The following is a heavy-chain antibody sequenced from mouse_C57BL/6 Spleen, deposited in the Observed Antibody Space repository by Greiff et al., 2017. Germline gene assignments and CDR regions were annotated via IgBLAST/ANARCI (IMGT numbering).Heavy chain of an antibody. Sequence: DVQLQESGPGLVKPSQSLSLTCSVTGYSITSGYYWNWIRQFPGNKLEWMGYISYDGSNNYNPSLKNRISITRDTSKNQFFLKLNSVTTEDTATYYCARGDYSNYFAWFAYWGQGTLVTVSA. CDR1: GYSITSGYY. V-gene: IGHV3-6*01. CDR2: ISYDGSN. CDR3: ARGDYSNYFAWFAY. D-gene: IGHD2-5*01. J-gene: IGHJ3*01.